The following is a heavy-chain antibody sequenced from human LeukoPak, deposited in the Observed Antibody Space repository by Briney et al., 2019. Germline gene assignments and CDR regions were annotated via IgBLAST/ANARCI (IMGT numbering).Heavy chain of an antibody. V-gene: IGHV3-43*01. CDR1: GFTFNTYT. D-gene: IGHD4-23*01. CDR2: ISWDGDAI. Sequence: GGSLRLSCAASGFTFNTYTMHWVRQAPGKGLEWVSLISWDGDAIYYADSVKGRFAISRDNTENSLYLQMNSLRTEDTALYYCAKKGYGGNSGGAYFDSWGQGTLVTVSS. J-gene: IGHJ4*02. CDR3: AKKGYGGNSGGAYFDS.